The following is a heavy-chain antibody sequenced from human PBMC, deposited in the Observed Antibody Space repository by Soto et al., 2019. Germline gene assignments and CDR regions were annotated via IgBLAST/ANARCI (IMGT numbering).Heavy chain of an antibody. CDR3: ARDKITGLFDY. D-gene: IGHD2-8*02. Sequence: QVQLQQWGAGLLKPSETLSLTCAVYGGSFSGYYWTWIRQPPGTGLEWIGEINHSGSTNYNPPLNRRATISVDTSKNQFPLKLTSVPAADTAVYYCARDKITGLFDYWGQGTLVTVSS. V-gene: IGHV4-34*01. CDR2: INHSGST. J-gene: IGHJ4*02. CDR1: GGSFSGYY.